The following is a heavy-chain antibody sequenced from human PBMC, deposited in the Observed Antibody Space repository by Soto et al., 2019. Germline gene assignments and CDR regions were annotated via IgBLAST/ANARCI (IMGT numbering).Heavy chain of an antibody. Sequence: QVQLQQWGAGLLKPSETLSLTCAVYGGSCSGYYWSWIRQPPGKGLEWIGEINHSGSTNYNPSLKSRVTISVDTSKNQFSLKLSSVTAADTAVYYCARGWYDAFDIWGQGTMVTVSS. D-gene: IGHD2-15*01. CDR2: INHSGST. V-gene: IGHV4-34*01. CDR1: GGSCSGYY. J-gene: IGHJ3*02. CDR3: ARGWYDAFDI.